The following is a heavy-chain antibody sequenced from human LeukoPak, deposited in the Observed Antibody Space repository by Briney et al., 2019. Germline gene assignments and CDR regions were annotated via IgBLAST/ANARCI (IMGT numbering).Heavy chain of an antibody. CDR1: GYRFTSYW. CDR2: IYPRDSNT. CDR3: ARHPIAAGGAYNWFDP. D-gene: IGHD6-13*01. V-gene: IGHV5-51*01. J-gene: IGHJ5*02. Sequence: GESLKISCKGSGYRFTSYWIAWVRQMPGKGLEWMGIIYPRDSNTIYSPSFQGQVTTSVDTSINTAYLQWISLKASDTAMYYCARHPIAAGGAYNWFDPWGQGTLVTVSS.